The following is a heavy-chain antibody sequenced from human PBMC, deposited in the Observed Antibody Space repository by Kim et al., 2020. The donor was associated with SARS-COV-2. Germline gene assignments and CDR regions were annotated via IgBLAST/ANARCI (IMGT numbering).Heavy chain of an antibody. J-gene: IGHJ4*02. Sequence: YNTSLECRVTIPVDTSKNQFSLRLSSVTAADTAVYYCARHKRYSSGWFDYWGQGTLVTVSS. CDR3: ARHKRYSSGWFDY. V-gene: IGHV4-39*01. D-gene: IGHD6-19*01.